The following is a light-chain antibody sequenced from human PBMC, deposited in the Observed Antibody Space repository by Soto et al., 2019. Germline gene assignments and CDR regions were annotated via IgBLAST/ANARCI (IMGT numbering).Light chain of an antibody. CDR2: GAS. V-gene: IGKV3-15*01. Sequence: EIVMTQSPATLSVSPGERATLSCRASQSVDSKLAWYQQKPGQGPRLLIYGASSRATGIPARFSGSGSGTEFTLNISSLQSEYFAVYYCQHYSTWLWTFGQGTKVEIK. CDR1: QSVDSK. CDR3: QHYSTWLWT. J-gene: IGKJ1*01.